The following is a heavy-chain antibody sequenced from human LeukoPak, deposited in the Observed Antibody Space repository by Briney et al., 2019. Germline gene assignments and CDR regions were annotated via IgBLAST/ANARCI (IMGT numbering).Heavy chain of an antibody. CDR1: GGSFSGYY. CDR3: VRGFDGHNAFDI. CDR2: INHSGST. D-gene: IGHD3-9*01. J-gene: IGHJ3*02. V-gene: IGHV4-34*01. Sequence: KPSETLSVTCAVYGGSFSGYYWSWIRQPPGKGLEWIAEINHSGSTNYNPSLKSRVTISVDTSKNQFSLRLSSVTAADTAVYYCVRGFDGHNAFDIWGQGTMVTVSS.